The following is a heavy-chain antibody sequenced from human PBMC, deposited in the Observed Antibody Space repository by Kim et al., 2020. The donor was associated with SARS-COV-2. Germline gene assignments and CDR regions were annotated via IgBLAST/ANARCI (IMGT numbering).Heavy chain of an antibody. Sequence: GGSLRLSCAASGFTFSSYGMHWVRQAPGKGLEWVAVIWYDGSNKYYADSVKGRFTISRDNSKNTLYLQMNSLRAEDTAVHYCARGGYGDYGYYFDYWGQGTLVTVSS. V-gene: IGHV3-33*01. CDR2: IWYDGSNK. CDR3: ARGGYGDYGYYFDY. D-gene: IGHD4-17*01. CDR1: GFTFSSYG. J-gene: IGHJ4*02.